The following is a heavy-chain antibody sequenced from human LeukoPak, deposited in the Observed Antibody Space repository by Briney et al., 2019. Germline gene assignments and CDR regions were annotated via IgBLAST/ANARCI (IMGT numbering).Heavy chain of an antibody. D-gene: IGHD6-13*01. Sequence: GGSLRLSCAASGFTFSSYGMHWVRQAPGKGLEWVAVISYDGSNKYYADSVKGRFTISRDNSKNTLYLQMNSLRAEDTAVYYCAKALKQQYYFDYWGQGTLVTVSS. V-gene: IGHV3-30*18. J-gene: IGHJ4*02. CDR1: GFTFSSYG. CDR3: AKALKQQYYFDY. CDR2: ISYDGSNK.